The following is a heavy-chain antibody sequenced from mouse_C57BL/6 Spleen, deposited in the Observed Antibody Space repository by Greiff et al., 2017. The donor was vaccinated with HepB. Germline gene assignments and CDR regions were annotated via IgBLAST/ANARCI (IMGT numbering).Heavy chain of an antibody. V-gene: IGHV5-9*01. Sequence: EVKVVESGGGLVKPGGSLKLSCAASGFTFSSYTMSWVRQTPEKRLEWVATISGGGGNTYYPDSVKGRFTISRDNAKNTLYLQMSSLRSEDTALYYCARQDYYSNYGYFDVWGTGTTVTVSS. J-gene: IGHJ1*03. D-gene: IGHD2-5*01. CDR1: GFTFSSYT. CDR3: ARQDYYSNYGYFDV. CDR2: ISGGGGNT.